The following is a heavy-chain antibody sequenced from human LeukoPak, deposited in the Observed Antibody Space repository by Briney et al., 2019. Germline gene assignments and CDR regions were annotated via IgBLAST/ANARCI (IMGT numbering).Heavy chain of an antibody. D-gene: IGHD5-18*01. CDR2: INHSGST. V-gene: IGHV4-34*01. J-gene: IGHJ4*02. Sequence: SETLSLTCAVYGGSFSGYYWSWIRQPPGKGLEWIGEINHSGSTNYNPSLKSRVTISVDTSKNQFSLKLSSVTAADTAVCYCARGRGYSYGLFDYWGQGTLVTVSS. CDR1: GGSFSGYY. CDR3: ARGRGYSYGLFDY.